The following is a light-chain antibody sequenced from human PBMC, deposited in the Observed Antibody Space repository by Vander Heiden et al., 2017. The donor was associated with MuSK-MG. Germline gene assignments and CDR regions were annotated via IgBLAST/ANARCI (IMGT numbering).Light chain of an antibody. CDR2: DVS. Sequence: QSALTQPRSVSGSPGQSVTISCTGTSSDVGGYNYVSWYQQHPGKAPKLMIYDVSKRPSGVPDRFSGSKSGNTASLTISGLQAEDEADYYCCSYAGSYTSDVVFGGGTKL. J-gene: IGLJ2*01. V-gene: IGLV2-11*01. CDR1: SSDVGGYNY. CDR3: CSYAGSYTSDVV.